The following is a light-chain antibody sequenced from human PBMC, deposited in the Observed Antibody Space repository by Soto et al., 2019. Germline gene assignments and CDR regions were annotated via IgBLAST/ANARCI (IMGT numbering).Light chain of an antibody. J-gene: IGKJ4*01. CDR3: QPYNRWPLP. CDR1: ESLGIN. CDR2: GAS. V-gene: IGKV3-15*01. Sequence: DIVMTQSPATLSVSPGERATLSCRARESLGINLAWFQQNPGQAPRLLIYGASTRATGIPARFSGSVSETELTLTIRGQPSEDFAVYYCQPYNRWPLPFGGGSSVEI.